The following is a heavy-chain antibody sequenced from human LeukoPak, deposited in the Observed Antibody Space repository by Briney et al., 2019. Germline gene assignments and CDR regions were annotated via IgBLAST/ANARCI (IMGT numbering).Heavy chain of an antibody. CDR1: GGTFSSYA. CDR3: ARDPQTKMATHLLDY. D-gene: IGHD5-24*01. CDR2: IIPILGIA. J-gene: IGHJ4*02. Sequence: SVKVSCKASGGTFSSYAISWVRQAPGQGLEWMGRIIPILGIANYAQKFQGRVTTTADKSTSTAYMELSSLRSEDTAVYYCARDPQTKMATHLLDYWGQGTLVTVSS. V-gene: IGHV1-69*04.